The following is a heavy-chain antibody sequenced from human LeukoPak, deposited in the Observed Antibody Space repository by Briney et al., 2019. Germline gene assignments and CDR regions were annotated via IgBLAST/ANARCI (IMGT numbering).Heavy chain of an antibody. V-gene: IGHV1-69*05. CDR1: GGTFSSYA. CDR2: IIPIFGTA. D-gene: IGHD3-9*01. Sequence: SVKVSCKASGGTFSSYAISWVRQAPGQGLEWMGGIIPIFGTANYAQKFQGRVTITTGESTSTAYMELSSLRSEDTAVYYCARDQDDTTGSFTKPPNAFDIWGQGTMVTVSS. J-gene: IGHJ3*02. CDR3: ARDQDDTTGSFTKPPNAFDI.